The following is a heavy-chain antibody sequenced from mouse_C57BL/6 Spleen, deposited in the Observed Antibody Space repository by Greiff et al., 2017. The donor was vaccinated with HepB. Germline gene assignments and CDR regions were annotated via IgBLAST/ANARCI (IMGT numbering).Heavy chain of an antibody. CDR3: ARLRRYFDV. CDR2: IRNKANGYTT. J-gene: IGHJ1*03. V-gene: IGHV7-3*01. Sequence: EVQRVESGGGLVQPGGSLSLSCAASGFTFTDYYMSWVRQPPGKALEWLGFIRNKANGYTTEYSASVKGRFTISRDNSQSILYLQMNALRAEDSATYYCARLRRYFDVWGTGTTVTVSS. CDR1: GFTFTDYY.